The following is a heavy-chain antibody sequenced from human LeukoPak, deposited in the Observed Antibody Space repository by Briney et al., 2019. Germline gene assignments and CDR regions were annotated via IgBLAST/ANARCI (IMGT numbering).Heavy chain of an antibody. CDR1: GGSISSFF. J-gene: IGHJ4*02. CDR2: IYYSGST. V-gene: IGHV4-59*08. D-gene: IGHD3-10*01. Sequence: SETLSLTCTVSGGSISSFFWSWIRQPPGKRLEWIGYIYYSGSTNYNPFLKSRVTISVDTSKNQFSLKLSSVTAADTAVYYCASGGAYPIYYFDYWGQRTLVTVSS. CDR3: ASGGAYPIYYFDY.